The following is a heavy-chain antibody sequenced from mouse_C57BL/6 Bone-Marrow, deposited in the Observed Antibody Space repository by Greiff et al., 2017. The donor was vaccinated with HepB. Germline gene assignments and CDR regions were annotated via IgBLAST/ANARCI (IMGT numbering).Heavy chain of an antibody. J-gene: IGHJ3*01. CDR1: GFTFSSYA. Sequence: EVHLVESGGGLVKPGGSLKLSCAASGFTFSSYAMSWVRQTPEKRLEWVATISDGGSYTYYPDNVKGRFTISRDNAKNNLYLQMSHLKSEDTAMYYCARGGVVPSYWGQGTLVTVSA. CDR2: ISDGGSYT. CDR3: ARGGVVPSY. V-gene: IGHV5-4*01. D-gene: IGHD1-1*01.